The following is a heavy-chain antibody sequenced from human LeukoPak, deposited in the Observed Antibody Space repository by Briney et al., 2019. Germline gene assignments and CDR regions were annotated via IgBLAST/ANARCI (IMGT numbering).Heavy chain of an antibody. Sequence: PGGSLRLSCGASGFTFSSYSLNWVRQAPGKGLEWVSSISSGSNYIYYADSVKGRFTISRDNAKNSLYLQMSSLRAEDTAVYYCARYCSGSICYSGVDYWGQGTLVPVSS. J-gene: IGHJ4*02. CDR1: GFTFSSYS. D-gene: IGHD2-15*01. CDR3: ARYCSGSICYSGVDY. V-gene: IGHV3-21*04. CDR2: ISSGSNYI.